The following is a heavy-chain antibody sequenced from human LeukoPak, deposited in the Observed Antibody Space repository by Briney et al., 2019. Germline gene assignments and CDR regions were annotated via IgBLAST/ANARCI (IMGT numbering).Heavy chain of an antibody. V-gene: IGHV3-9*01. J-gene: IGHJ4*02. CDR3: AKTPRGYCSGGSCRQFDY. Sequence: GGSLRLSCAASGFTFDDYAMHLVRQAPGKGLEWVSGISWNSGSIGYADSVKGRFTISRDNAKNSLYLQMNSLRAEDTALYYCAKTPRGYCSGGSCRQFDYWGQGTLVTVSS. D-gene: IGHD2-15*01. CDR1: GFTFDDYA. CDR2: ISWNSGSI.